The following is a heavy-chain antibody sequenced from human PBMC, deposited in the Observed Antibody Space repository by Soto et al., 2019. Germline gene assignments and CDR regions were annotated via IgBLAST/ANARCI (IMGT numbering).Heavy chain of an antibody. J-gene: IGHJ4*02. CDR1: GFTVSNNY. V-gene: IGHV3-53*01. D-gene: IGHD3-10*01. CDR2: IYSGGYT. Sequence: EVQLVESGGGLIQPGGSLRLSCAVSGFTVSNNYMSWVRQAPGKGLEGVSVIYSGGYTAYGDSVKGRFTISRDNSKNPLSLQMNSRGAADPAVFSWAAHPGGGGYWGQGTLVTVSS. CDR3: AAHPGGGGY.